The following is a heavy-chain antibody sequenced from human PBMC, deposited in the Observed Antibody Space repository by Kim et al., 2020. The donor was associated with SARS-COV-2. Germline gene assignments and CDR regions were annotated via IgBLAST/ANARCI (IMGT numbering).Heavy chain of an antibody. CDR3: ARRQFTSGWYYFDY. CDR1: GFTFSSHW. D-gene: IGHD6-19*01. V-gene: IGHV3-74*01. CDR2: INSDGRTT. Sequence: GGSLRLSCAASGFTFSSHWMHWVRQAPGKGLVWVSRINSDGRTTSYADSVKGRFTISRDNAKNTLYLQMNSLRAEATGVYYCARRQFTSGWYYFDYWGQG. J-gene: IGHJ4*02.